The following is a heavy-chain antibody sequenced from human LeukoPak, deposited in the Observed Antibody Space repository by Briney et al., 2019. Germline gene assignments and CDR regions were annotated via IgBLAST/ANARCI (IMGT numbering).Heavy chain of an antibody. D-gene: IGHD2-2*01. V-gene: IGHV1-46*01. J-gene: IGHJ4*02. Sequence: ASVKVSCKASGYTFTSYYMHWVRQAPGQGLEWMGIINPSGGSTSYAQKFQGRVTMTRDTSTSTVYMELSSLRSEDTAVYYCARDLGYCSSTSCPAYYWGQGTLVTVSS. CDR1: GYTFTSYY. CDR2: INPSGGST. CDR3: ARDLGYCSSTSCPAYY.